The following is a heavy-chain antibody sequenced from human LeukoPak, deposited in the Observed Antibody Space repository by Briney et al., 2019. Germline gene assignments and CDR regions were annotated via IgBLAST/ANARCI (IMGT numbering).Heavy chain of an antibody. V-gene: IGHV3-23*01. CDR2: ISGSGGST. J-gene: IGHJ4*02. Sequence: GGSLRLSCAASGFTFDDYAMHWVRQAPGKGLEWVSAISGSGGSTYYADSVKGRFAISRDNSKNTLYLQMNSLRAEDTAVYYCAKAPGSGWSLVYYFDYWGQGTLVTVSS. D-gene: IGHD6-19*01. CDR1: GFTFDDYA. CDR3: AKAPGSGWSLVYYFDY.